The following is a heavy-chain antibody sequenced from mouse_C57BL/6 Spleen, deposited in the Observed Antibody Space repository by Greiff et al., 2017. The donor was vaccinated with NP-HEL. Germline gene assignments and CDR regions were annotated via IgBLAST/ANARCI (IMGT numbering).Heavy chain of an antibody. CDR1: GFTFSDYG. V-gene: IGHV5-17*01. D-gene: IGHD1-1*01. Sequence: EVKLQESGGGLVKPGGSLKLSCAASGFTFSDYGMHWVRQAPEKGLEWVAYISSGSSTIYYADTVKGRFTISRDNAKNTLFLQMTSLRSEDTAMYYCAWITTVVERYFDVWGTGTTVTVSS. CDR2: ISSGSSTI. J-gene: IGHJ1*03. CDR3: AWITTVVERYFDV.